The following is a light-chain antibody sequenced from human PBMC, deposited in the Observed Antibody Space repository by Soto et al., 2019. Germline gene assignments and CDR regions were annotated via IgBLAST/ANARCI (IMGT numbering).Light chain of an antibody. CDR3: QSADSSGGFRGV. CDR1: ALPKQY. CDR2: KDS. J-gene: IGLJ1*01. V-gene: IGLV3-25*02. Sequence: SYELTQPPSVSVSPGQTARITCSGDALPKQYAYWYQQKPGQAPVLVIYKDSGRPSGIPERFSGSSSGTTVTLTISGVQAEDEADYYCQSADSSGGFRGVFGDGTKVTVL.